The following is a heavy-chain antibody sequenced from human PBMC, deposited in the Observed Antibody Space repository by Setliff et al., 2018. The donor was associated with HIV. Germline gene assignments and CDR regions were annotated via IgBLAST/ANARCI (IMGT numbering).Heavy chain of an antibody. Sequence: ASVKVSCKPSGYTFTTYGLSWVRQAPGQGLEWMGWISTYSDETSYSQNLQGRLTMTTETSTSTAYLELRNLRSDDTAVYFCTSDITAAGKGGNWGQGTLVTVSS. CDR1: GYTFTTYG. V-gene: IGHV1-18*01. J-gene: IGHJ4*02. CDR3: TSDITAAGKGGN. D-gene: IGHD6-13*01. CDR2: ISTYSDET.